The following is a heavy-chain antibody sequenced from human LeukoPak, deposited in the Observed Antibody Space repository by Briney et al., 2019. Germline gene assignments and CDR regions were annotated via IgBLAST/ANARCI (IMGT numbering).Heavy chain of an antibody. Sequence: GGSLRLSCAASGFTFSSYAMSWVRQAPGKGLEWVSAISGSGGSTYYADSVKGRFTVSRDSSKNTLYLQMNRLRAEDTAVYYCARYSSSPEYFQHWGQGALVTVSS. V-gene: IGHV3-23*01. J-gene: IGHJ1*01. CDR1: GFTFSSYA. CDR2: ISGSGGST. CDR3: ARYSSSPEYFQH. D-gene: IGHD6-13*01.